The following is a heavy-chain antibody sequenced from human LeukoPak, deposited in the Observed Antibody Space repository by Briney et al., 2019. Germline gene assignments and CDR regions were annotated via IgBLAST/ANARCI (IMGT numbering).Heavy chain of an antibody. CDR2: IYYSGRT. V-gene: IGHV4-39*02. D-gene: IGHD1-14*01. J-gene: IGHJ4*01. CDR3: EKEGGPTTTYDY. Sequence: PSETLSLTCTVSGGSLSSSSYYWGWLRQPPGKGLEWIGSIYYSGRTYYNPSLKSRVTISVDTSKNQFSLQLSSVPAADTAVYYREKEGGPTTTYDYWGQGTLVPGSS. CDR1: GGSLSSSSYY.